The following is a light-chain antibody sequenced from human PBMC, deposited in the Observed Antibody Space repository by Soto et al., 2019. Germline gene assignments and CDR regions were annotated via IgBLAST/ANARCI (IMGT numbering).Light chain of an antibody. CDR3: QQSYWTPIT. CDR2: AAS. CDR1: KSISSY. V-gene: IGKV1-39*01. J-gene: IGKJ5*01. Sequence: DIRLTQSPSSLSASVGDRVTITCRASKSISSYLKWYQQKPGKAPKLLIYAASSLQSGVPSRFSGSGSGTDFTLTISILQAEDFVTYYCQQSYWTPITFGEGTRLEI.